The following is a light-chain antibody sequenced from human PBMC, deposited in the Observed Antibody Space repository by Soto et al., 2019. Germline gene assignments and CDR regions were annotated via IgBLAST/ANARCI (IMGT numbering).Light chain of an antibody. CDR1: MRDVGAYNL. Sequence: QSVLTQPASVSGSAGQSITISCSGTMRDVGAYNLVSWYQQHPGTAPKLIIYEFRNRPSGISSRFSGSRSGNTASLTISGLQSEDEGYYYCSAYTARSTLVFGGGTKVTV. CDR2: EFR. J-gene: IGLJ3*02. CDR3: SAYTARSTLV. V-gene: IGLV2-14*01.